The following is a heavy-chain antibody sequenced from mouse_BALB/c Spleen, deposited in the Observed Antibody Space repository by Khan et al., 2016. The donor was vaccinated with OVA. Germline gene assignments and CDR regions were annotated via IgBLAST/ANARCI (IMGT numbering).Heavy chain of an antibody. CDR2: ISYSGNT. D-gene: IGHD1-1*01. V-gene: IGHV3-2*02. CDR1: GFSITSDYA. CDR3: ARIYGGDFDC. J-gene: IGHJ2*01. Sequence: VQLVESGPGLVKPSQSLSLTCTVSGFSITSDYAWNWIRQFPGNKLEWMGFISYSGNTNYNPSLKSRISITRDTSKNQFFLQLNSVTTEDTATYYCARIYGGDFDCWGQGTTLTVS.